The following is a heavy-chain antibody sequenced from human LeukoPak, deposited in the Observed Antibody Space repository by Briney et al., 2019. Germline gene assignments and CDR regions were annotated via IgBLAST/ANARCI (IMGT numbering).Heavy chain of an antibody. CDR2: INHSGST. CDR1: GGSFSGYY. D-gene: IGHD3-3*01. J-gene: IGHJ3*02. V-gene: IGHV4-34*01. CDR3: ARAPTLSTIFGVAVDAFDI. Sequence: PSETLSLTCAVYGGSFSGYYWSWIRQPPGKGLEWIGEINHSGSTNYNPSLKSRVTMSVDTSKNQFSLKLSSVTAADTAVYYCARAPTLSTIFGVAVDAFDIWGQGTMVTVSS.